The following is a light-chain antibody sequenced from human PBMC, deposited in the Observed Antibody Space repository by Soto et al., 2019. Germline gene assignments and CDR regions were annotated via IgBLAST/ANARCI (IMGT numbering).Light chain of an antibody. J-gene: IGKJ4*01. CDR3: QQYDNRPLT. V-gene: IGKV1-33*01. CDR1: QDISNY. CDR2: DAS. Sequence: DIQMTQSPSSLSASVGDRVTITCQASQDISNYVNWYQQKPGKAPKLLIYDASNLETGVPSRFSGSGSGTDFTFTISSLQPEDIATYYCQQYDNRPLTFGGGTKVEIK.